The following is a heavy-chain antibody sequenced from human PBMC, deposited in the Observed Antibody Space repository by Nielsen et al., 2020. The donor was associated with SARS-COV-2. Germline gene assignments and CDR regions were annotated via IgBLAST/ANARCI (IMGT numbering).Heavy chain of an antibody. CDR2: INPNSGGT. CDR1: GYTFTGYY. CDR3: ARGYGMIVVAHHAFDI. V-gene: IGHV1-2*04. Sequence: ASVKVSCKASGYTFTGYYMHWVRQAPGQGLEWMGWINPNSGGTNYAQKFQGWVTMTRDTSISTAYMELSRLRSGDTAVYYCARGYGMIVVAHHAFDIWGQGTMVTVSS. J-gene: IGHJ3*02. D-gene: IGHD3-22*01.